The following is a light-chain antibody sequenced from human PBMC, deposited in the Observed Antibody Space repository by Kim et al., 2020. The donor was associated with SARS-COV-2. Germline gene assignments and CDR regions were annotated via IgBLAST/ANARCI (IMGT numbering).Light chain of an antibody. CDR3: SSYASSSTWV. CDR2: EVS. V-gene: IGLV2-18*02. J-gene: IGLJ3*02. CDR1: SSDVGSYNR. Sequence: GQAVTISGTGTSSDVGSYNRVSWYQQHPGTAPKLMIYEVSNRPSGVPDRFSGSKSGNTASLTISGLQAEDEADYYCSSYASSSTWVFGGGTQLTVL.